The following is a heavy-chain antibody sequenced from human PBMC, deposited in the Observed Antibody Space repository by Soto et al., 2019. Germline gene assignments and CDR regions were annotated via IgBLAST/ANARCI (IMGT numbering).Heavy chain of an antibody. D-gene: IGHD1-1*01. V-gene: IGHV1-8*01. CDR2: VSPENKNA. Sequence: QVQVIQSRAEVKKPGASVKVSCKTSGYTFTEYDINWVRQAPGQGPEYMGWVSPENKNAGYAPQFRGRVSMTTDTTISTAYLAVTNLTYEETAVYYCEVTTGYWGQGTMVTVSS. J-gene: IGHJ4*02. CDR3: EVTTGY. CDR1: GYTFTEYD.